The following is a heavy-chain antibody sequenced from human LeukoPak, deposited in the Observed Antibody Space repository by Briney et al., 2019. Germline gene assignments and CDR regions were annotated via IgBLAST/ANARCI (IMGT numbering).Heavy chain of an antibody. J-gene: IGHJ4*02. CDR3: ARAYSGYDFFDY. CDR2: IIPIFGTA. Sequence: SVKVSFKASGGTFSRYAISWVRQAPGQGLEWMGGIIPIFGTANYAQKFQGRVTITADESTSTAYMEVSSLRSGDTAVYYCARAYSGYDFFDYWGQGILVTVSS. CDR1: GGTFSRYA. D-gene: IGHD5-12*01. V-gene: IGHV1-69*13.